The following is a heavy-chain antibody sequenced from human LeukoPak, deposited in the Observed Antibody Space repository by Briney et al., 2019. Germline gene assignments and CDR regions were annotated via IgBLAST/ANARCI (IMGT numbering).Heavy chain of an antibody. CDR2: ISYDGSNK. D-gene: IGHD2-21*02. CDR3: APIVVVTASGY. J-gene: IGHJ4*02. CDR1: GFIFSNYA. Sequence: PGGSLRLSCAASGFIFSNYAMHWVRQAPGTGLEWVAVISYDGSNKYYADSVKGRFTISRDNSKNTLYLQMNSLRAEDTAVYYFAPIVVVTASGYWGQGTLVTVSS. V-gene: IGHV3-30*04.